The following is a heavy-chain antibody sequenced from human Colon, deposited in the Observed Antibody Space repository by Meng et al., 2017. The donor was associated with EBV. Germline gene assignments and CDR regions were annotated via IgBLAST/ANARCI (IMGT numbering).Heavy chain of an antibody. CDR2: IYHGVNI. Sequence: QVQLQEPGSGLGRPSQTLSLTCAVSGDSITSGDYSWTWIRQPPGKGLEWIGYIYHGVNIYYTPSLRSRVTISVDKSRNQFSLKLTSVSAADTAVYYCVRDTRRGGGWFDPWGQGTLVTVSS. V-gene: IGHV4-30-2*01. D-gene: IGHD3-10*01. CDR3: VRDTRRGGGWFDP. J-gene: IGHJ5*02. CDR1: GDSITSGDYS.